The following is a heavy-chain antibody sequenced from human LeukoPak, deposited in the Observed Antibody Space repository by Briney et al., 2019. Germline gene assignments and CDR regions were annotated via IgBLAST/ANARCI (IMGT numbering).Heavy chain of an antibody. D-gene: IGHD3-16*01. CDR3: ARVDAMITFGGVTNSDY. CDR2: INHSGST. Sequence: PSETLSLTCAVYGGSFSGYYWSWIRQPPGKGLEWIGEINHSGSTNYNPSLKSRVTISVDTSKNQFSLKLSSVTAADTAVYYCARVDAMITFGGVTNSDYWGQGTLVTVSS. V-gene: IGHV4-34*01. J-gene: IGHJ4*02. CDR1: GGSFSGYY.